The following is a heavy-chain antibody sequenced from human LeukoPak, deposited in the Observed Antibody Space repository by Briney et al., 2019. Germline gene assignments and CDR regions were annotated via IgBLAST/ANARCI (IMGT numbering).Heavy chain of an antibody. CDR1: GGSIGSYY. CDR3: AREVAGGYCSSTSCYKGIYDY. J-gene: IGHJ4*02. V-gene: IGHV4-59*01. Sequence: SSETLSLTCTVSGGSIGSYYWSWIRQPPGKGLEWIGYIYYSGSTNYNPSLKSRVTISVDTSKNQFSLKLSSVTAADTAVYYCAREVAGGYCSSTSCYKGIYDYWGRGTLVTVSS. CDR2: IYYSGST. D-gene: IGHD2-2*02.